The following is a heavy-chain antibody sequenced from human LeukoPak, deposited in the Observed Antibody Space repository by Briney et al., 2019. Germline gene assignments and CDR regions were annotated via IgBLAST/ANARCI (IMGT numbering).Heavy chain of an antibody. Sequence: GGSLRLSCAASGFTFSSYTMTWVRQAPGKGLEWASSITSGSGFISYADSVRGRFTISRDNAKNSLYLQMDSLRAEDTAVYYCARDGWLDYWGQGTLVTVSS. V-gene: IGHV3-21*01. J-gene: IGHJ4*02. D-gene: IGHD3-10*01. CDR2: ITSGSGFI. CDR1: GFTFSSYT. CDR3: ARDGWLDY.